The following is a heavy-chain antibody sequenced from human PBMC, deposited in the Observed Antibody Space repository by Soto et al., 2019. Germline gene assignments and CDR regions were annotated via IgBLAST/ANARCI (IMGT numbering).Heavy chain of an antibody. D-gene: IGHD5-12*01. J-gene: IGHJ4*02. CDR2: IYYSGST. V-gene: IGHV4-59*01. CDR1: RGSMSNYY. CDR3: ARVYNSGYDYVTYFDY. Sequence: SETLSLTCTVSRGSMSNYYLSWIRHPPRKGLEWIGYIYYSGSTNYNPSLKSRVTISVDTSKNQFSLKLSSVTAADTAVYYCARVYNSGYDYVTYFDYWGQGTLVTVSS.